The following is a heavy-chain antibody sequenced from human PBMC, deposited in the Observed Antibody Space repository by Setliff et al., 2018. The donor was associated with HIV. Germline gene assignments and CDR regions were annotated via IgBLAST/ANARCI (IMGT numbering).Heavy chain of an antibody. CDR2: IYPGDSDT. Sequence: GESLKLSCQGSGYSFTSYWIGWVRQMPGKGLEWMGIIYPGDSDTRYSPSFQGQVTISADKSISTAYLQWSSLKASDTAMYYCARQSAAAGTWSYYYYYGMDVWGQGTTVTVSS. V-gene: IGHV5-51*01. CDR1: GYSFTSYW. CDR3: ARQSAAAGTWSYYYYYGMDV. D-gene: IGHD6-13*01. J-gene: IGHJ6*02.